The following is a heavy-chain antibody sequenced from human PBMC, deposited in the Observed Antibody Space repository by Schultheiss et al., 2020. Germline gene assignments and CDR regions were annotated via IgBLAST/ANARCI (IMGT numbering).Heavy chain of an antibody. CDR3: TTDPKEWELITTIDY. CDR2: IKSKTDGGTT. Sequence: WGSLRLSCAASAFTFSSYAMGWVRQAPGEGLEWVGRIKSKTDGGTTDYAAPVKGRFTISRDDSKNTLYLQMNSLKTEDTAVYYCTTDPKEWELITTIDYWGQGTLVTVSS. V-gene: IGHV3-15*01. CDR1: AFTFSSYA. J-gene: IGHJ4*02. D-gene: IGHD1-26*01.